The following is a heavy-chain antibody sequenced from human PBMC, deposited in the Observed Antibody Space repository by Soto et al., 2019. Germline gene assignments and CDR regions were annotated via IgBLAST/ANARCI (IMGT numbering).Heavy chain of an antibody. V-gene: IGHV1-69*01. CDR1: GDTFNSYV. D-gene: IGHD5-18*01. Sequence: QVQLVQSGPEVKKPGSSVKVSCKASGDTFNSYVITWVRQAPGQGLAWLGGIITAFGTTSYAQNFQDKLPITAAEAATTDHMELSSLTSDDTAMYYCTRSYGYTFGGSLDNWGQGTLVTVSS. J-gene: IGHJ4*02. CDR3: TRSYGYTFGGSLDN. CDR2: IITAFGTT.